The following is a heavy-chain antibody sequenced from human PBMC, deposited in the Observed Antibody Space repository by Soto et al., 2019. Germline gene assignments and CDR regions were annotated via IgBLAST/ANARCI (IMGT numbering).Heavy chain of an antibody. Sequence: QVQLQQWGAGLLKPSETLSLTCAVYGGSFSGYYWSWIRQPPGKGLEWIGEINHSGSTNYNPSLKSRVTISVDTSKNQFSLKLSFVTAADTAVYYCARVRRYYYGSGSYQNVNGNWFDPWGQGTLVTVSS. CDR2: INHSGST. V-gene: IGHV4-34*01. CDR1: GGSFSGYY. J-gene: IGHJ5*02. CDR3: ARVRRYYYGSGSYQNVNGNWFDP. D-gene: IGHD3-10*01.